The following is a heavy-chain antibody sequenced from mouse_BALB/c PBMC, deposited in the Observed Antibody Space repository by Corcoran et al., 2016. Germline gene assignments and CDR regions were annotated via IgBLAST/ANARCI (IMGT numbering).Heavy chain of an antibody. V-gene: IGHV3-2*02. D-gene: IGHD2-3*01. J-gene: IGHJ1*01. Sequence: DVQLQESGPGLVKPSQSLSPTCTVTGYSITSDYAWNWIRQFPGNKLEWMGYISYSGSTSYNPSLKSRISITRDTSKNQFFLQLNSVTTEDTATYYCARRDGYSYWYFDVWGAGTTVTVSS. CDR3: ARRDGYSYWYFDV. CDR1: GYSITSDYA. CDR2: ISYSGST.